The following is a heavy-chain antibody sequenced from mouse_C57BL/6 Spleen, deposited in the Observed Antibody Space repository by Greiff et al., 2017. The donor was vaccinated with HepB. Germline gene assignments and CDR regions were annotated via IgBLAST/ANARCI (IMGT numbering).Heavy chain of an antibody. D-gene: IGHD1-1*01. J-gene: IGHJ2*01. Sequence: QVQLQQPGAELVRPGTSVKLSCKASGYTFTSYWMHWVKQRPGQGLEWIGVIDPSDSYTNYNQKFKGKATLTVDTSSSTAYMQLSSLTSEDSAVYYCARGPYYYGSSDYFDYWGQGTTHTVSS. V-gene: IGHV1-59*01. CDR2: IDPSDSYT. CDR3: ARGPYYYGSSDYFDY. CDR1: GYTFTSYW.